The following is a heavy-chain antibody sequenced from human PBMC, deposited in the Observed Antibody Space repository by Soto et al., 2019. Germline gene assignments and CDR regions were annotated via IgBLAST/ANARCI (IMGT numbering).Heavy chain of an antibody. CDR2: IIPIFGTA. V-gene: IGHV1-69*01. Sequence: QVQLVQSGAEVKKPGSSVKVSCKASGGTFSSYAISWGRQAPGQGLEWMVGIIPIFGTANYAQKFQRRVTITADESTRTAYMELSSLRSEDTAVYYCAIPLYSSSSDLGYWGQGTLVTVSS. J-gene: IGHJ4*02. D-gene: IGHD6-6*01. CDR3: AIPLYSSSSDLGY. CDR1: GGTFSSYA.